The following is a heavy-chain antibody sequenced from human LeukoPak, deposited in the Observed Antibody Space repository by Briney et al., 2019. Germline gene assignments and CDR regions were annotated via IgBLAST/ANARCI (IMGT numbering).Heavy chain of an antibody. Sequence: GGSLRLSCAASGFTVSRNYMSWVRQAPGKGLEWVSVIYSGGSTYYADSVKGRFTISRDNSKNTLYLQMNSLRAEDTAVYYCARERVTYYYGSGSFFDYWGQGTLVTVSS. CDR2: IYSGGST. CDR3: ARERVTYYYGSGSFFDY. CDR1: GFTVSRNY. D-gene: IGHD3-10*01. J-gene: IGHJ4*02. V-gene: IGHV3-66*02.